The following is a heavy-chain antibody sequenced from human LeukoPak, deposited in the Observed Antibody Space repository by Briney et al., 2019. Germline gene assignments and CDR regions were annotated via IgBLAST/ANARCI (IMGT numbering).Heavy chain of an antibody. CDR1: GYTFTGYY. D-gene: IGHD1-1*01. CDR2: INPNSGGT. Sequence: ASVKVSCKASGYTFTGYYMHWVRQAPGQGLEWMGWINPNSGGTNYAQKFQDRVTMTRDTSISTAYMELSRLRSDDTAVYYCARHRALLDGYYYYGMDVWGQGTTVTVSS. V-gene: IGHV1-2*02. J-gene: IGHJ6*02. CDR3: ARHRALLDGYYYYGMDV.